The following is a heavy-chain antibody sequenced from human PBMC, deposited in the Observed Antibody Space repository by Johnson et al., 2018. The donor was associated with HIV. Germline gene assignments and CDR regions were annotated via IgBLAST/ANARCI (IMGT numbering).Heavy chain of an antibody. CDR2: ISYDGSNK. Sequence: QVQLVESGGGVVQPGRSLRLSCAASGFTFSSYGMHWVRQAPGKGLEWVAVISYDGSNKYYADSVKGRFTISRDNSKNTLYLQMNSMRAEDTAVYYCAKFGDADAFVIWGQGTMVTVSS. D-gene: IGHD3-10*01. V-gene: IGHV3-30*18. J-gene: IGHJ3*02. CDR1: GFTFSSYG. CDR3: AKFGDADAFVI.